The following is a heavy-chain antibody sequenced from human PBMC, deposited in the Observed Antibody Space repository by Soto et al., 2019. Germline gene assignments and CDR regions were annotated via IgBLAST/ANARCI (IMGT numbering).Heavy chain of an antibody. CDR1: GGSFTGYY. CDR2: INYRGSS. Sequence: SETLSLTCAVYGGSFTGYYWTWIRQTPGKGLEWIGEINYRGSSYYNPSLESRISMAVDTSKNQFSLKLRSVTAADMAVYFCVRGQPHRITIFEVVIRSYDYGMDVWGQGTTVTVSS. D-gene: IGHD3-3*02. CDR3: VRGQPHRITIFEVVIRSYDYGMDV. V-gene: IGHV4-34*01. J-gene: IGHJ6*02.